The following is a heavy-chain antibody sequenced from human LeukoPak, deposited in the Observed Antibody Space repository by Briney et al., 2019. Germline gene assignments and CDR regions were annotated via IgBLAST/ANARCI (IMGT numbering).Heavy chain of an antibody. CDR2: MWYDGSRG. Sequence: GGSLRLSCAASGFILSTHGMHWVRQAPGKGLEWVAGMWYDGSRGDYADSVKGRFTTSRDMSKNTLNLQMNSLRVEDTAMFYCARDLSFGSLDFRGQGTLVTVSS. CDR3: ARDLSFGSLDF. V-gene: IGHV3-33*01. D-gene: IGHD1-26*01. J-gene: IGHJ4*02. CDR1: GFILSTHG.